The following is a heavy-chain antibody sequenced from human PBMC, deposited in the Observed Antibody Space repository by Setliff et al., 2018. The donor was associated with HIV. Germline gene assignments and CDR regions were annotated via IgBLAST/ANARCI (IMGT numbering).Heavy chain of an antibody. CDR3: ARMTVSSGCYYLPD. D-gene: IGHD3-10*01. Sequence: GGSLRLSCAANGFSFSSYAMSWVRQAPGKGLEWVSGIGGSGGSTYYADSVKGRFTISKDTSKNQVVLTMTNMDPVDTGTYYCARMTVSSGCYYLPDWGQGTLVTVSS. CDR2: IGGSGGST. V-gene: IGHV3-23*01. J-gene: IGHJ4*02. CDR1: GFSFSSYA.